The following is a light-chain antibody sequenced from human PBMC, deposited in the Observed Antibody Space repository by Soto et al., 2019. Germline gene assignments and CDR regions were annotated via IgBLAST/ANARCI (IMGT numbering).Light chain of an antibody. CDR3: QQYNNWPIT. V-gene: IGKV3D-15*01. Sequence: EIVLTQSPDTLSVAPGERATLSFRASQTVGSNLAWYQQKPGQAPRLLIYGASTRASDTPARFSGSGSVTEFALTISSLHSEDFAVYYCQQYNNWPITFGQGTRLEIK. J-gene: IGKJ5*01. CDR2: GAS. CDR1: QTVGSN.